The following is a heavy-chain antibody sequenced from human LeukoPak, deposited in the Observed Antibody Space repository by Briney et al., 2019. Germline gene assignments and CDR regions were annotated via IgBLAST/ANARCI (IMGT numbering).Heavy chain of an antibody. CDR2: ISSSGSTI. D-gene: IGHD3-10*02. CDR1: GFTFSSYA. J-gene: IGHJ6*04. Sequence: PGGSLRLSCAASGFTFSSYAMSWVRQAPGKGLEWVSYISSSGSTIYYADSVKGRFTISRDNAKNSLYLQMNSLRAEDTAVNYCAGLGITMIGGVWGKGTTVTISS. V-gene: IGHV3-48*03. CDR3: AGLGITMIGGV.